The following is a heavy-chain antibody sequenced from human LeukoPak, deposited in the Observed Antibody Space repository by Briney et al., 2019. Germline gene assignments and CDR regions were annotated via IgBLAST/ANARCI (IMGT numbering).Heavy chain of an antibody. CDR2: IDPSDSYT. Sequence: GESLRISCKGSGYSFTSYWISWVRQMPGKGLEWMERIDPSDSYTNYSPSFQGHVTISADKSISTAYLQWSSLKASDTAMYYCATGTRDIVVVVAATFSDYGMDVWGKGTTVTVSS. CDR1: GYSFTSYW. V-gene: IGHV5-10-1*01. D-gene: IGHD2-15*01. CDR3: ATGTRDIVVVVAATFSDYGMDV. J-gene: IGHJ6*04.